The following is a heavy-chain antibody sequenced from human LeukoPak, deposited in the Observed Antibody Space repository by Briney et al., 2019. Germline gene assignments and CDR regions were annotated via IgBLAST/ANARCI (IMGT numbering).Heavy chain of an antibody. CDR3: AKEGGGGYYGSGSSFFDY. V-gene: IGHV3-23*01. J-gene: IGHJ4*02. Sequence: PGGSLRLSCAASGFTFSNYAMSWVRQPPGKGLEWVSAISGSGGSTYYADSEKGRFTIAKANSNNTLYLQMNDPRAEDTAVCYCAKEGGGGYYGSGSSFFDYWGQGTLVTVSS. CDR1: GFTFSNYA. D-gene: IGHD3-10*01. CDR2: ISGSGGST.